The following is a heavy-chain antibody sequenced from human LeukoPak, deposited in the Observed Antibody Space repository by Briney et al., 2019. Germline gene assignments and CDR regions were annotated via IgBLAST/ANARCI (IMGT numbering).Heavy chain of an antibody. Sequence: ASVKVSCNASGGTFSSYAISWVRQAPGQGLEWIGGIIPIFGTANYAQKFQGRVTITTDESTSTAYMELSSLRSEDTAVYYCAGGEYDFWSGHYYYYYYMDVWGKGTTVTVSS. J-gene: IGHJ6*03. CDR3: AGGEYDFWSGHYYYYYYMDV. CDR1: GGTFSSYA. D-gene: IGHD3-3*01. V-gene: IGHV1-69*05. CDR2: IIPIFGTA.